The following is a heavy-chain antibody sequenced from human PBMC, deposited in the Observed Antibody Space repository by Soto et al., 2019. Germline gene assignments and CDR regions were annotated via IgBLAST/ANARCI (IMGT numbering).Heavy chain of an antibody. V-gene: IGHV4-34*01. CDR1: GASFSVYY. CDR3: ARVERGYSGLGIGY. Sequence: SETLSLTCAVYGASFSVYYCSWIRHPQGNGLVWIVELNHSGSTNYHPSHKSRATISVDTSKKQFTLKLSSVTAAVTVVYFCARVERGYSGLGIGYWGQGTLVTVSS. CDR2: LNHSGST. J-gene: IGHJ4*02. D-gene: IGHD5-12*01.